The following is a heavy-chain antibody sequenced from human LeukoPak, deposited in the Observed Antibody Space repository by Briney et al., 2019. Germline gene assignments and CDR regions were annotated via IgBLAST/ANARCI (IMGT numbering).Heavy chain of an antibody. D-gene: IGHD4-23*01. Sequence: PGGSLRLSCAASGFTFSSYAMHWVRQAPGKGLEYVSAISSNGGSTYYANSVKGRFTISRDNSKNTLYLQMGSLRAEDMAVYHCARDKGGNPGEFYYFDYWGQGTLVTVSS. J-gene: IGHJ4*02. V-gene: IGHV3-64*01. CDR2: ISSNGGST. CDR3: ARDKGGNPGEFYYFDY. CDR1: GFTFSSYA.